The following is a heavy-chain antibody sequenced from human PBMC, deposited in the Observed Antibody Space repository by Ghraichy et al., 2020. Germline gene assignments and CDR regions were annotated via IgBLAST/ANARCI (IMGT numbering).Heavy chain of an antibody. CDR3: ARDQTGSGDDAFDV. D-gene: IGHD1-14*01. Sequence: SQTLSLTCAVSGSSISSGYYWGWIRQPPGKGLEWIGSILNSGSTYYNPSLRSRVTMSGDTSKNQLSLKVNSVTAADTAVYYCARDQTGSGDDAFDVWGQGTTVIVSS. V-gene: IGHV4-38-2*02. CDR2: ILNSGST. J-gene: IGHJ3*01. CDR1: GSSISSGYY.